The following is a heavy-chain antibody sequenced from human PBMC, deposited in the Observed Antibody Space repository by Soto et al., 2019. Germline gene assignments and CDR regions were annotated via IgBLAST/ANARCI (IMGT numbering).Heavy chain of an antibody. D-gene: IGHD3-22*01. CDR1: GFTFDDYA. V-gene: IGHV3-9*01. CDR3: AKDSRSYYDSSGGPPGYFDY. Sequence: EVQLVESGGGLVQPGRSLRLSCAASGFTFDDYAMHWVRQAPGKGLEWVSGISWNSGSIGYADSVKGRFTISRDNAKNSLYLQMNSLRAEDTALYYCAKDSRSYYDSSGGPPGYFDYWGQGTLVTVSS. J-gene: IGHJ4*02. CDR2: ISWNSGSI.